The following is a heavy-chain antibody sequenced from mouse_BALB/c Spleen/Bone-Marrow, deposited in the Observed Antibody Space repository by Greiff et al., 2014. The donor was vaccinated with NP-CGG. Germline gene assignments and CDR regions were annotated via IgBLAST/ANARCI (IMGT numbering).Heavy chain of an antibody. D-gene: IGHD2-12*01. CDR3: VVWPYYAFDY. CDR1: GYIFVTYW. J-gene: IGHJ4*01. CDR2: INPSTGCT. V-gene: IGHV1-7*01. Sequence: QVQLQQSGAELAKPGASVKMSCKTSGYIFVTYWMHWVKQRPGQGLEWIGYINPSTGCTEYNQKFKDKSTLTADKSSNTAFMQLSSLTSADSAVYYCVVWPYYAFDYWGQGTSVTVSS.